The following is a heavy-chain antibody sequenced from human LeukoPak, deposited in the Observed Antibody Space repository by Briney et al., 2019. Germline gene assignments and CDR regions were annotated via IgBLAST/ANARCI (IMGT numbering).Heavy chain of an antibody. V-gene: IGHV1-2*02. D-gene: IGHD6-13*01. CDR2: INPNSGAT. J-gene: IGHJ4*02. CDR1: GYTFTGYY. CDR3: ARGLGSSWYGPRDY. Sequence: GASVKVSCKASGYTFTGYYMHWVRQAPGQGLEWMGWINPNSGATNYPQKFQGRVTMTRDTSISTAYMELSRLTSDDTALYYCARGLGSSWYGPRDYWGQGTLVTVSS.